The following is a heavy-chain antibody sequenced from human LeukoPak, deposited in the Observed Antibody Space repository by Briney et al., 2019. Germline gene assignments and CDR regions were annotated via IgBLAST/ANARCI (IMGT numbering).Heavy chain of an antibody. Sequence: SETLSLTCTVSGGSISSYYWSWLRQPPGKGLEWIGYIYYSGSTNYNPSLKSRVTISVDTSKNQFSLKLSSVTAADTAVYYRARVKGVVAVNWFDPWGQGTLVTVSS. CDR1: GGSISSYY. CDR3: ARVKGVVAVNWFDP. CDR2: IYYSGST. V-gene: IGHV4-59*01. J-gene: IGHJ5*02. D-gene: IGHD2-15*01.